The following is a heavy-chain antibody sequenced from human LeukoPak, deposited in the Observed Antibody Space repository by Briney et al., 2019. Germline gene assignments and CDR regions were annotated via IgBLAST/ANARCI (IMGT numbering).Heavy chain of an antibody. V-gene: IGHV1-24*01. Sequence: ASVKVSCKVSGYTLTGLSMHWVRQAPGKGLEWMGGFDPEDGETIYAQKFQGRVTMTEDTSTDTAYMELSSLRSEDTAVYYCATPDYGDNDAFDIWGQGTMVTVSS. J-gene: IGHJ3*02. CDR1: GYTLTGLS. D-gene: IGHD4-17*01. CDR3: ATPDYGDNDAFDI. CDR2: FDPEDGET.